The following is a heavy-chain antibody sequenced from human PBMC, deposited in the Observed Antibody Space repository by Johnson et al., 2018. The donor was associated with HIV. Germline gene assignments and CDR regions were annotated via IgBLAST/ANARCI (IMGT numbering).Heavy chain of an antibody. Sequence: QVQLVESGGGVVQPGRSLRLSCAASGFTFTNYGMHWVRQAPGKGLEWVAVISYDGRNKYYADSVKGRFTISRDNPNNMMYLQMNSLRAEDTAVYYCASGGSRYSGSYLSDAFDIWGQGTMVTVSS. V-gene: IGHV3-30*03. CDR1: GFTFTNYG. D-gene: IGHD1-26*01. CDR2: ISYDGRNK. J-gene: IGHJ3*02. CDR3: ASGGSRYSGSYLSDAFDI.